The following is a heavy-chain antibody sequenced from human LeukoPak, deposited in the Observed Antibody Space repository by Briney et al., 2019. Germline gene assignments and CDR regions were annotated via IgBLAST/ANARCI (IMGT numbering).Heavy chain of an antibody. V-gene: IGHV4-38-2*01. CDR3: ARPHAVDFWSGYSSWYFDL. CDR2: IYHSGST. D-gene: IGHD3-3*01. CDR1: GYPISSGYY. Sequence: SETLSLTCAVSGYPISSGYYWGWIRQPPGKGLEWIGSIYHSGSTYYNPSLKSRVTISVDTSKNQFSLKLSSVTAADTAVYYCARPHAVDFWSGYSSWYFDLWGRGTLVTVSP. J-gene: IGHJ2*01.